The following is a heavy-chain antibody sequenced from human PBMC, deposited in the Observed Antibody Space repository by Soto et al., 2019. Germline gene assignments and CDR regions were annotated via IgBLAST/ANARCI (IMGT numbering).Heavy chain of an antibody. CDR1: GYTSTSYG. CDR3: ARWTDHDYGNPNAAD. D-gene: IGHD4-17*01. J-gene: IGHJ4*02. CDR2: ISAYNGNT. V-gene: IGHV1-18*04. Sequence: ASVKVSCKASGYTSTSYGISWVRQAPGQGLEWMGWISAYNGNTNYAQKLQGRVTMTTDTSTSTAYMELRSLRSDDTAVYYCARWTDHDYGNPNAADWGQGTLVTVSS.